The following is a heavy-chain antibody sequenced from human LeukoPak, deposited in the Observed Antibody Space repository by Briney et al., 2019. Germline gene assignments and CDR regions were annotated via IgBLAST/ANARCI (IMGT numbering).Heavy chain of an antibody. CDR1: GFTFSSYW. V-gene: IGHV3-30-3*01. D-gene: IGHD4-17*01. J-gene: IGHJ4*02. CDR3: ARETGSAVGSTDFDY. CDR2: ISYDGSNK. Sequence: PGGSLRLSCAASGFTFSSYWMSWVRQAPGKGLEWVAVISYDGSNKYYADSVKGRFTISRDNSKNTLYLQMNSLRAEDTAVYYCARETGSAVGSTDFDYWGQGILVTVSS.